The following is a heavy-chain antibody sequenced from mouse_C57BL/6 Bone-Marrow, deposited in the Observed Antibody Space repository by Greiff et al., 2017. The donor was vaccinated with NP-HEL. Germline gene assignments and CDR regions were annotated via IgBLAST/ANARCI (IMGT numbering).Heavy chain of an antibody. J-gene: IGHJ1*03. CDR3: ARTDYWYFDV. Sequence: VQPKESGPELVKPGDSVKISCKASGYSFTGYFMNWVMQSHGKSLEWIGRINPYNGDTFYNQKFKGKATLTVDKSSSTAHMELRSLTSEDSAVYYCARTDYWYFDVWGTGTTVTVSS. V-gene: IGHV1-20*01. CDR1: GYSFTGYF. CDR2: INPYNGDT.